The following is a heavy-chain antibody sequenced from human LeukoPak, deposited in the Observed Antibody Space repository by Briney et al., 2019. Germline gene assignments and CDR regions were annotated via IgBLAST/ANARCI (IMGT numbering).Heavy chain of an antibody. CDR3: ARDFGYSYGWYFDY. CDR2: ISSSSSYI. D-gene: IGHD5-18*01. V-gene: IGHV3-21*01. Sequence: GGSLRLSCAASGFTVSSNYMSWVRQAPGKGLEWVSSISSSSSYIYYADSVKGRFTISRDNAKNSLYLQMNSLRAEDTAVYYCARDFGYSYGWYFDYWGQGTLVTVSS. J-gene: IGHJ4*02. CDR1: GFTVSSNY.